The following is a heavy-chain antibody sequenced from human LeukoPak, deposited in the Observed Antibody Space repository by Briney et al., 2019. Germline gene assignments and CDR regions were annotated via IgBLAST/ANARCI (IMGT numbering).Heavy chain of an antibody. D-gene: IGHD3-22*01. CDR2: ISYDGSNK. Sequence: GESLRLSCAAYGFTFSSYAMHWVRQAPGKGLEWVAVISYDGSNKYYADSVKGRFTISRDNSKNTLYLQMNSLRAEDTAVYYCARDLGYYYDSSGYFGFDYWGQGTLVTVSS. CDR1: GFTFSSYA. J-gene: IGHJ4*02. CDR3: ARDLGYYYDSSGYFGFDY. V-gene: IGHV3-30*04.